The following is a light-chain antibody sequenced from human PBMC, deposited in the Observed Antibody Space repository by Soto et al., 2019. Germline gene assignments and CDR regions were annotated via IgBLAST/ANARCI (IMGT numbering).Light chain of an antibody. CDR1: QSVGSL. J-gene: IGKJ5*01. CDR3: QSRSKWPIT. V-gene: IGKV3-11*01. CDR2: DAS. Sequence: EIVLTKSPATLSLSPGEGATLSCRASQSVGSLLAWYQQQPGQAPRLVIYDASNRATGIPARFSGSGSGTGFALTISGLAHEEFTVYYCQSRSKWPITFGQGTRLEIK.